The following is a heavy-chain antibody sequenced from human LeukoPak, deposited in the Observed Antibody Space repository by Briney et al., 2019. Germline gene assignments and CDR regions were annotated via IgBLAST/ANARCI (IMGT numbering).Heavy chain of an antibody. J-gene: IGHJ4*02. D-gene: IGHD3-16*01. CDR2: IYYSGNT. Sequence: SQTLSLTCSVSGGSISRGDYYWSWIRQPPGKGLEWIGYIYYSGNTYYNPSLKSRLTISVDTSKNQFSLKLSSVTAADTAVYYCARLSRRTYYYDNWGQGTLVTVSS. CDR3: ARLSRRTYYYDN. V-gene: IGHV4-30-4*08. CDR1: GGSISRGDYY.